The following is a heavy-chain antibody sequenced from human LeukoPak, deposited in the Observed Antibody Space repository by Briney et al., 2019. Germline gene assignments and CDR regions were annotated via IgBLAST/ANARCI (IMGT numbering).Heavy chain of an antibody. CDR3: AKDRSFVGAYDAFDI. J-gene: IGHJ3*02. D-gene: IGHD1-26*01. Sequence: HPGRSLRLSCAASGFTFSSYGMHWVRQAPGKGLEWVAVISYDGSNKYYADSVKGRFTISRDNSKNTLYLQMNSLRAEDTAVYCCAKDRSFVGAYDAFDIWGQGTMVTVSS. V-gene: IGHV3-30*18. CDR1: GFTFSSYG. CDR2: ISYDGSNK.